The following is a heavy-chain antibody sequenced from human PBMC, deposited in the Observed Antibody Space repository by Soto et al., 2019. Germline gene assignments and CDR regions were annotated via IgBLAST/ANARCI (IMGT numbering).Heavy chain of an antibody. CDR1: GGSISSSSYY. V-gene: IGHV4-39*01. CDR3: ARRIVATEKSDY. Sequence: SETLSLTCTVSGGSISSSSYYWGWIRQPPGKGLEWIGSIYYSGSTYYNPSLKSRVTISVDTSKNQFSLKLSSVTAADTAVYYGARRIVATEKSDYWGQGTLVTVSS. D-gene: IGHD5-12*01. CDR2: IYYSGST. J-gene: IGHJ4*02.